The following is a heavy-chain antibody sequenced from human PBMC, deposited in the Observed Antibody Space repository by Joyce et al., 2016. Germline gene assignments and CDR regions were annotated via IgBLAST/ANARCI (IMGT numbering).Heavy chain of an antibody. J-gene: IGHJ6*02. CDR1: GFTFSTSG. CDR3: ARGGIVYDYSMDL. CDR2: ISSDSTYI. V-gene: IGHV3-21*02. D-gene: IGHD3-22*01. Sequence: EVQLVESGGGLVKPGGSLRISCAASGFTFSTSGMSWFRVAAGKGLEWVSAISSDSTYIFYADSVKGRCTVSRDNAKNSLYLQMNSLRAEDTAVFFCARGGIVYDYSMDLWGQGTTVTVSS.